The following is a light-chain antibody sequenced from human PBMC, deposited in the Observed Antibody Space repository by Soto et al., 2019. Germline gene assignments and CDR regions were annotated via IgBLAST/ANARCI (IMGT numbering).Light chain of an antibody. CDR3: QQNYSPPPIT. CDR2: AAS. CDR1: QGVSSS. V-gene: IGKV1-39*01. J-gene: IGKJ5*01. Sequence: IQLTQSPPSLSASVGDRVTITCRASQGVSSSLAWYHQQPGKAPKLLIYAASTLQSGVPSRFSGSGFGTDFTLTISSLQTEDFATYYCQQNYSPPPITFGQGTRLEIK.